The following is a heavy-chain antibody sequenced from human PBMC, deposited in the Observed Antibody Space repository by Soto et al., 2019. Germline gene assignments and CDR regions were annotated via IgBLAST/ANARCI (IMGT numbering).Heavy chain of an antibody. J-gene: IGHJ6*02. V-gene: IGHV1-18*04. CDR2: ISAYNGNT. Sequence: ASVKVSCKASGYTSTSYGISWVRQAPGQGLEWMGWISAYNGNTNYAQKLQGRVTMTTDTSTSTAYMELRSLRSDDTAVYYCARDLPRFLDFLGYYYGMDVWGQGTTVTVSS. CDR1: GYTSTSYG. D-gene: IGHD3-3*01. CDR3: ARDLPRFLDFLGYYYGMDV.